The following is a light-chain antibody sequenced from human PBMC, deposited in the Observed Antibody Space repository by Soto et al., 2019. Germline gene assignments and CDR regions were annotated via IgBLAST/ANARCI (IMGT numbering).Light chain of an antibody. Sequence: DIVMTQSPDSLAGSLGEMATINCKSSQSVLYSSNNKNYLAWYQQKPGQPPKLPIYWASTRESGVPDRFSGSGPGTDFPLTISSLQAEDVAVYYCQQYYSTPWTFGQGTKVDIK. V-gene: IGKV4-1*01. CDR3: QQYYSTPWT. CDR2: WAS. CDR1: QSVLYSSNNKNY. J-gene: IGKJ1*01.